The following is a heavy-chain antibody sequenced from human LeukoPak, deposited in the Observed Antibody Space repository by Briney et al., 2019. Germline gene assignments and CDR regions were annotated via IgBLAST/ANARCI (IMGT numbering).Heavy chain of an antibody. J-gene: IGHJ4*02. Sequence: GGSLRLSCAASGFTFSSYSMSWVRQAPGKGLEWVSSISSSSSYIYYADSVKGRFTISRDNAKNSLYLQMNSLRAEDTAVYYCARDLSPVGDYRNDYWGQGTLVTVSS. CDR2: ISSSSSYI. CDR3: ARDLSPVGDYRNDY. D-gene: IGHD4-11*01. CDR1: GFTFSSYS. V-gene: IGHV3-21*01.